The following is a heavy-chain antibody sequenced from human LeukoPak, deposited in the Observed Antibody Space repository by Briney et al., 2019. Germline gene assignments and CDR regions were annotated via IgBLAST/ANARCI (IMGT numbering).Heavy chain of an antibody. D-gene: IGHD3-16*01. Sequence: AGSLRFSCAASRFTFTNYAMSWVRQAPGKELEWGSTISVGGGATYYEDSVKGRFTISRDNSKNTLYLQMNSLRAADTAVYYCAKPHATLGALDAFDIWGRGTMVTVSS. J-gene: IGHJ3*02. CDR3: AKPHATLGALDAFDI. CDR1: RFTFTNYA. CDR2: ISVGGGAT. V-gene: IGHV3-23*01.